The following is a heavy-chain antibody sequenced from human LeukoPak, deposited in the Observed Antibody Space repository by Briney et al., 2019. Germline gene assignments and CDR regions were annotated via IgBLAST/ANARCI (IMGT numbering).Heavy chain of an antibody. D-gene: IGHD2-2*01. Sequence: GGSLRLSCAASGFTFSSAWMSWVRQAPGKGLEWVGRIKSKTDGGTTDYAAPVKGRFTISRDDSKNTLYLQMNSLKTEDTAVYYCTTVPACLGTSCRYYFDYWGQGTLVTVSS. CDR2: IKSKTDGGTT. J-gene: IGHJ4*02. V-gene: IGHV3-15*01. CDR1: GFTFSSAW. CDR3: TTVPACLGTSCRYYFDY.